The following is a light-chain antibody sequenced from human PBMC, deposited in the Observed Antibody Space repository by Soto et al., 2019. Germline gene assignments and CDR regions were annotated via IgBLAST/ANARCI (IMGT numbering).Light chain of an antibody. V-gene: IGKV1-39*01. CDR1: QSVSNY. J-gene: IGKJ1*01. CDR2: DAS. Sequence: DIQMTQSPSSLSASVGDRVTITCRASQSVSNYLHWYQQKPGKAPNLLISDASSLQSGVPSRFSGSGSGTDFTLTISSVQREDFATYYCQQSYYNPTFGQGTKVEI. CDR3: QQSYYNPT.